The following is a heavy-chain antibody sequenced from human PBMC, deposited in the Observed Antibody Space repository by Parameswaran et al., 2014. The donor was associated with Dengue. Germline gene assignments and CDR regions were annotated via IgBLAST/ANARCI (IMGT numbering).Heavy chain of an antibody. CDR3: ARDRDTAMVTGDAFDI. J-gene: IGHJ3*02. D-gene: IGHD5-18*01. CDR2: IKQDGSEK. Sequence: VRQAPGKGLEWVANIKQDGSEKYYVDSVKGRFTISRDNAKNSLYLQMNSLRAEDTAVYYCARDRDTAMVTGDAFDIWGQGTMVTVSS. V-gene: IGHV3-7*04.